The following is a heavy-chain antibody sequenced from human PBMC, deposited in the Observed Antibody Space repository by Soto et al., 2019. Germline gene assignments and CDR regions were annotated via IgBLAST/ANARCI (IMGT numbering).Heavy chain of an antibody. D-gene: IGHD3-3*01. J-gene: IGHJ6*02. CDR3: ARDLSPYEFWSGYYIGYYGMDV. CDR1: GYTFTGYY. V-gene: IGHV1-2*04. Sequence: ASVKVSCKASGYTFTGYYMHWVRQAPGQGLEWMGWINPNSGGTNYAQKFQGWVTMTRDTSVSTAYMELSRLRSDDTAVYYCARDLSPYEFWSGYYIGYYGMDVWGQGTTVTVSS. CDR2: INPNSGGT.